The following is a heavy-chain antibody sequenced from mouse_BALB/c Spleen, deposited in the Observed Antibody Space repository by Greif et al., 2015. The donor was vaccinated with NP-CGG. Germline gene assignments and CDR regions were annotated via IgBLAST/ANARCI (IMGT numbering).Heavy chain of an antibody. CDR2: IWTGGGT. CDR1: GFSLTSYD. Sequence: VQLVESGPGLVAPSQSLSITCTVSGFSLTSYDISWIRQPPGKGLEWLGVIWTGGGTNYNSAFMSRLSISKDNSKSQVFLKMNSLQTDDTAIYYCVRDYGSSHWYFDVWGAGTTVTVSS. V-gene: IGHV2-9-2*01. D-gene: IGHD1-1*01. J-gene: IGHJ1*01. CDR3: VRDYGSSHWYFDV.